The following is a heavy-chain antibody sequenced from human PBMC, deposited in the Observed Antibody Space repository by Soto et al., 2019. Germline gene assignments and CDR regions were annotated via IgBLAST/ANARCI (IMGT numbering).Heavy chain of an antibody. V-gene: IGHV4-34*01. CDR2: INHSGST. D-gene: IGHD3-22*01. J-gene: IGHJ4*02. CDR1: GGSFSGYY. CDR3: ARGRTYYYDSSGYYLFDY. Sequence: SETLSLTCAVYGGSFSGYYWSWIRQPPGKGLEWIGEINHSGSTNYNPSLKSRVTISVDTSKNQFSLKLSSVTAADTAVYYCARGRTYYYDSSGYYLFDYWGQGTLVTV.